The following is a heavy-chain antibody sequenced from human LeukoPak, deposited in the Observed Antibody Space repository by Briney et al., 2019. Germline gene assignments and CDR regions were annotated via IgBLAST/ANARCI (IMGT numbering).Heavy chain of an antibody. J-gene: IGHJ6*03. Sequence: GRSLRLSCAASGFTFSSYAMHWVRQAPGKGLEWVAVISYDGSNKYYADSVKGRFTISRDNSKNTLYLQMNSLRAEDTAVYYCARAQQLVRRAYYYYYMDVWGKGTTVTVSS. CDR3: ARAQQLVRRAYYYYYMDV. CDR2: ISYDGSNK. V-gene: IGHV3-30*01. CDR1: GFTFSSYA. D-gene: IGHD6-13*01.